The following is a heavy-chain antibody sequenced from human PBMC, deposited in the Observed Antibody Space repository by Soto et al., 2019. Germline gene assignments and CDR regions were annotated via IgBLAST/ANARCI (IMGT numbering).Heavy chain of an antibody. V-gene: IGHV4-61*01. D-gene: IGHD3-22*01. CDR3: ARAIDYYDSSGYIDY. J-gene: IGHJ4*02. CDR1: GGSVSSGSYN. CDR2: IYYTWST. Sequence: SQTLSLTCTVSGGSVSSGSYNLSWIRQPPGKGLEWIGYIYYTWSTNYNPSLKSRVTISVYTSKNQFSLKLSSVTAADTAAYYCARAIDYYDSSGYIDYWGQATLATV.